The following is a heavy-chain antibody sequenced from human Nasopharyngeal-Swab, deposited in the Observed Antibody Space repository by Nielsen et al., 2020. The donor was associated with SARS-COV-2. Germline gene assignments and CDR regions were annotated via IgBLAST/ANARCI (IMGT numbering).Heavy chain of an antibody. D-gene: IGHD2-2*01. J-gene: IGHJ3*02. CDR3: ASLIVVVPAAIPSGHFVGAFDI. CDR2: ISYDGSNK. Sequence: GESLKISCAASGFTFSSYAMHWVRQAPGKGLEWVAVISYDGSNKYYADSVKGRFTISRDNSKNTLYLQMNSLRAEDTAVYYCASLIVVVPAAIPSGHFVGAFDIWGQGTMVTVSS. CDR1: GFTFSSYA. V-gene: IGHV3-30-3*01.